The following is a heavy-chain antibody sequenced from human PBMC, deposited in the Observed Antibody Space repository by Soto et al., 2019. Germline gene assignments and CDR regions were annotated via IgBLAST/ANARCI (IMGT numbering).Heavy chain of an antibody. V-gene: IGHV4-59*08. CDR3: ATSPGYSSAWYSYFDH. CDR1: GGSFSPNY. Sequence: SETLSLTCPVSGGSFSPNYWSWIRQSPGKGLEWIGYIYYSGSTYYSPSLKSRVTISVDTSKNQFSLNLRSVTAADTAVYYCATSPGYSSAWYSYFDHWGQGTLVTVSS. CDR2: IYYSGST. D-gene: IGHD6-19*01. J-gene: IGHJ4*02.